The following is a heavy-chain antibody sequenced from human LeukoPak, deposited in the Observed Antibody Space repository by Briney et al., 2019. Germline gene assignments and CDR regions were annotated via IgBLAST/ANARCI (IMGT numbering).Heavy chain of an antibody. V-gene: IGHV4-34*01. CDR3: ARGKDGDYESYFDY. D-gene: IGHD4-17*01. J-gene: IGHJ4*02. CDR2: INHSGST. Sequence: SETLSLTCAVYGGSFSGYYWSWIRQPPGKGLEWIGEINHSGSTNYNPSLKSRVTISVDTSKNQFSLKLSSVTAADTAVYYCARGKDGDYESYFDYWGQGTLVTVSS. CDR1: GGSFSGYY.